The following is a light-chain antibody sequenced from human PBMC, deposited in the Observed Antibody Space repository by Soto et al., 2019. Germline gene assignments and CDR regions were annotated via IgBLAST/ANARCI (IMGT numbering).Light chain of an antibody. J-gene: IGKJ1*01. V-gene: IGKV2-28*01. CDR3: MQFLQTPWT. Sequence: DIVMTQSPLSLPVTPGEPASISCRSSQSLLHSNGYNYLDWYLQKPGQSPQLLIYLGSTRASGVPDRCSGSGSGTEFTLKISRVEAEDVGVYYCMQFLQTPWTFCQGTKVEIK. CDR2: LGS. CDR1: QSLLHSNGYNY.